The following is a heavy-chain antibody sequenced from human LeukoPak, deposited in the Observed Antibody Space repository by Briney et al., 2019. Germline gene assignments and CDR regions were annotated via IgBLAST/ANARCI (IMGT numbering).Heavy chain of an antibody. Sequence: GGSLRLSCAASGFTFSSYGMHWVRQAPGKGLEWVAVKWYDGSNKYYADSVKGRFTISRDNSKNTLYLQMNSLRAEDTAVYYCARDIYDSSGYYYLSVLGYWGQGTLVTVSS. CDR1: GFTFSSYG. V-gene: IGHV3-33*01. CDR3: ARDIYDSSGYYYLSVLGY. J-gene: IGHJ4*02. CDR2: KWYDGSNK. D-gene: IGHD3-22*01.